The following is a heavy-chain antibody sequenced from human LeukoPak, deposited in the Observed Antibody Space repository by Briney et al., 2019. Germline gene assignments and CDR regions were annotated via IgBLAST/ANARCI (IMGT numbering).Heavy chain of an antibody. CDR1: GFRFDDHG. Sequence: GGSLRLSCAASGFRFDDHGMSWVRQAPGKGLEWVSGINWNGGSTGYGDSVKGRFTISRDNAKNSLYLQMNSLRVEDTAVYYCAREIFGELDYWGQGTLVTVSS. CDR2: INWNGGST. V-gene: IGHV3-20*04. CDR3: AREIFGELDY. D-gene: IGHD3-10*01. J-gene: IGHJ4*02.